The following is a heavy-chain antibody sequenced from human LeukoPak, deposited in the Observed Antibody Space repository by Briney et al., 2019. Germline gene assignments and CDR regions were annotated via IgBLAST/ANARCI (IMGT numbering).Heavy chain of an antibody. J-gene: IGHJ4*02. CDR2: ISGSGSSI. CDR1: EFTFSAYG. CDR3: ARDPIWAYCGGDCYWPYYFDY. D-gene: IGHD2-21*02. V-gene: IGHV3-21*01. Sequence: GGSLRLSCVASEFTFSAYGMSWVRQAPGTGLEWVSSISGSGSSIHYKESVRGRFTISRDNSGNSIYLQMNSLRAEDTAVYYCARDPIWAYCGGDCYWPYYFDYWGQGTLITVSS.